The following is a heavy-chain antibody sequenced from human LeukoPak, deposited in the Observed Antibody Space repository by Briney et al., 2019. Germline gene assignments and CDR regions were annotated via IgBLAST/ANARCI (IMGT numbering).Heavy chain of an antibody. CDR3: ASKTAGGTFDI. Sequence: SETLSLTCAASGASIRSSYWNWIRQPAGKGLEWIGIFYTSGSTNYNPSLKSRVTMSVDTSKNQFSLNLTSVTAADTAVYFCASKTAGGTFDIWGHGTMVTVSS. J-gene: IGHJ3*02. CDR1: GASIRSSY. CDR2: FYTSGST. D-gene: IGHD1-14*01. V-gene: IGHV4-4*07.